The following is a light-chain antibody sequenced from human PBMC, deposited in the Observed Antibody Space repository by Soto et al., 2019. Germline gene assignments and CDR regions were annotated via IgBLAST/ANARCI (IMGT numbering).Light chain of an antibody. J-gene: IGKJ1*01. V-gene: IGKV4-1*01. CDR3: QHYYSPWT. CDR2: WAS. Sequence: DIVMTQSPDSLAVSLGERATINCKSSQSVLYSSNNKNYLAWYQQKPGQPPKLLIYWASTRESGVPDRFSGSGSGTDFPLTISSLQAEDVAVYYCQHYYSPWTFGQGTKVEIK. CDR1: QSVLYSSNNKNY.